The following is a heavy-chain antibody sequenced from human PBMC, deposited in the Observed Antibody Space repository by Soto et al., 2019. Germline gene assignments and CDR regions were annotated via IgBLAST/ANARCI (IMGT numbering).Heavy chain of an antibody. J-gene: IGHJ6*02. CDR1: GYSLTDYY. V-gene: IGHV1-2*04. D-gene: IGHD2-21*02. Sequence: QVQLVQSGAEVRKPGASLKVSCQASGYSLTDYYINWVRQAPGQGLEWLGWINPNTGVTHFAQKFQGWVIMTRDTSISTAYMQLNSLTSDDTDVYYCLRSPGDFPYALDVWGQGTTVTVSS. CDR3: LRSPGDFPYALDV. CDR2: INPNTGVT.